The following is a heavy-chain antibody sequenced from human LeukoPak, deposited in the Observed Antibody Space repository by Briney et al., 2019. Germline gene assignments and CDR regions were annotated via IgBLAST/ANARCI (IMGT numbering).Heavy chain of an antibody. J-gene: IGHJ4*02. CDR3: ARDIYDYVWGSYRYKSPFDY. CDR1: GFTFSSYS. CDR2: ISSSSSTI. D-gene: IGHD3-16*02. V-gene: IGHV3-48*04. Sequence: GGSLRLSCAASGFTFSSYSMDWVRQAPGKGLEWVSYISSSSSTIYYADSVKGRFTISRDNAKNSLYLQMSSLRAEDTAVYYCARDIYDYVWGSYRYKSPFDYWGQGTLVTVSS.